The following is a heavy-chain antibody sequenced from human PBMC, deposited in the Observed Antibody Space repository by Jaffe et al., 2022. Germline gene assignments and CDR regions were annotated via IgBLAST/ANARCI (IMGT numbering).Heavy chain of an antibody. J-gene: IGHJ2*01. CDR1: GFTFSSYA. Sequence: EVQLVESGGGLVQPGGSLRLSCAASGFTFSSYAMHWVRQAPGKGLEYVSAISSNGGSTYYANSVKGRFTISRDNSKNTLYLQMGSLRAEDMAVYYCARPQWLVPRGWYFDLWGRGTLVTVSS. V-gene: IGHV3-64*01. D-gene: IGHD6-19*01. CDR3: ARPQWLVPRGWYFDL. CDR2: ISSNGGST.